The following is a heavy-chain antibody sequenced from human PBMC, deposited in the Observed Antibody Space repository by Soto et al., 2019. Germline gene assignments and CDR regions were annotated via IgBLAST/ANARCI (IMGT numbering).Heavy chain of an antibody. CDR1: GGSISSGDYY. CDR2: IYYSGST. Sequence: SETLSLTCTVSGGSISSGDYYWSWIRQPPGKGLEWIGYIYYSGSTYYNPSLKSRVTISVDTSKNQFSLKLGSVTAADTAVYYCARDVGGITGTTGYYYYGMDVWGQGTTVTVSS. J-gene: IGHJ6*02. D-gene: IGHD1-7*01. CDR3: ARDVGGITGTTGYYYYGMDV. V-gene: IGHV4-30-4*01.